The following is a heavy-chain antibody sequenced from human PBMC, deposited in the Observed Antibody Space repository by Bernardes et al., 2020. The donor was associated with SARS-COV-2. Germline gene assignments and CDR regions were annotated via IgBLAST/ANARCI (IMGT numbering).Heavy chain of an antibody. J-gene: IGHJ4*02. V-gene: IGHV4-59*01. CDR1: GGSISSYY. CDR3: ARATPYYYYDSSGYQLDY. D-gene: IGHD3-22*01. CDR2: IYYSGST. Sequence: SETLSLTCTVSGGSISSYYWSWIRQPPGKGLEWIGYIYYSGSTNYNPSLKSRVTISVDTSKNQFSLKLSSVTAADTAVYYCARATPYYYYDSSGYQLDYWGQGTLVTVSS.